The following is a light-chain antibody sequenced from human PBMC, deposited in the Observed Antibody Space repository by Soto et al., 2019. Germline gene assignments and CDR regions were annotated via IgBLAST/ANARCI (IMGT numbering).Light chain of an antibody. CDR1: QSISNY. CDR2: AAS. Sequence: DIQMTQSPSSLSASVGDRVTIACRSSQSISNYVNWYQQKPGKAPQLLIYAASSLQSGVPSRFSSGGFATYFTLTISSLQPEEFATYYCQQNYSPPLTFGGGTKVEIK. J-gene: IGKJ4*01. V-gene: IGKV1-39*01. CDR3: QQNYSPPLT.